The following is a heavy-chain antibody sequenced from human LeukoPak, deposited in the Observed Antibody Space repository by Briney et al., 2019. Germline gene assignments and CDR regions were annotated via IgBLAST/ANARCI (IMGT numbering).Heavy chain of an antibody. D-gene: IGHD6-13*01. V-gene: IGHV3-21*01. J-gene: IGHJ3*02. CDR1: GFTFSSYS. CDR2: ISSSSSYI. CDR3: ASLGIAAAYINDAFDI. Sequence: GGSLRLSCAASGFTFSSYSMNWVRQAPGKGLEWVSSISSSSSYIYYADSVKGRFTISRDNAKNSLYLQMNSLRAEDTAVYYRASLGIAAAYINDAFDIWGQGTMVTVSS.